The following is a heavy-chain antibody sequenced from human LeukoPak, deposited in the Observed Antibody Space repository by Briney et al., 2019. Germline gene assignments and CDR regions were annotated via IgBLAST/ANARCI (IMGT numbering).Heavy chain of an antibody. V-gene: IGHV1-2*02. J-gene: IGHJ4*02. CDR1: GYTLTGYY. Sequence: GASVKVSCKASGYTLTGYYMHWVRQAPGQGLEWMGWINPNSGGTNYAQKFQGRVTMTRDTSISTAYMELSRLRSDDTAVYYCARVPNRSYYDSSGYYPYWGQGTLVTVSS. CDR3: ARVPNRSYYDSSGYYPY. D-gene: IGHD3-22*01. CDR2: INPNSGGT.